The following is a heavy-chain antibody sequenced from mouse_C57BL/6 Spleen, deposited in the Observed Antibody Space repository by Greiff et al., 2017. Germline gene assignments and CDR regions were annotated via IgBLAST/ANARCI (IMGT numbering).Heavy chain of an antibody. D-gene: IGHD2-10*02. Sequence: QVHVKQSGAELVRPGASVKMSCKASGYTFTTYPIEWVKQNHGKSLEWIGNFHPYNDDTKYNEKFKGKATLTVDKSSSTVYLELSRLTSDDSAVYYCSRNDNGSIGYYLDYWGQGTTLTVSS. CDR3: SRNDNGSIGYYLDY. CDR1: GYTFTTYP. V-gene: IGHV1-47*01. CDR2: FHPYNDDT. J-gene: IGHJ2*01.